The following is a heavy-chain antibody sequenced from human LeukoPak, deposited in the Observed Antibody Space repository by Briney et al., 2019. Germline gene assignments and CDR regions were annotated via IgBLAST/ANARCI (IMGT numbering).Heavy chain of an antibody. J-gene: IGHJ4*02. CDR2: IYNSGST. D-gene: IGHD3-10*01. CDR1: GGSISSRSYY. Sequence: SETLSLTCTVSGGSISSRSYYWGWIRQPPGTGLEWIGSIYNSGSTDYNPSLKSRVTISVATSKNQLSLKLNSVTAADTAVYYCAREVGPSYFDYRGQGTLVTVSS. V-gene: IGHV4-39*07. CDR3: AREVGPSYFDY.